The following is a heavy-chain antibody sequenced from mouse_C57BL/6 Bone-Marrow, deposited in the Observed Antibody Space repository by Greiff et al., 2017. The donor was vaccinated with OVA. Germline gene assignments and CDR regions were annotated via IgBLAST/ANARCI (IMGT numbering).Heavy chain of an antibody. CDR2: IDPENGDT. Sequence: VHVKQSGAELVRPGASVKLSCTASGFNIKDDYMHWVKQRPEQGLEWIGWIDPENGDTEYASKFQGKATITADTSSNTAYLQLSSLTSEDTAVYYCTTRVYGSSPYWGQGTTLTVSS. J-gene: IGHJ2*01. D-gene: IGHD1-1*01. CDR1: GFNIKDDY. V-gene: IGHV14-4*01. CDR3: TTRVYGSSPY.